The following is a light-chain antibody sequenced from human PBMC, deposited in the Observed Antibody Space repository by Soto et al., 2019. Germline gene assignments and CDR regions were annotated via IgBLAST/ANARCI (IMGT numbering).Light chain of an antibody. J-gene: IGKJ1*01. V-gene: IGKV3-11*01. CDR1: QSVSTY. CDR2: DAT. CDR3: QQRAHWPPRT. Sequence: DILFSQSPPPPSFFSRGKGTPPRRAHQSVSTYLAWFQQKPGQAPRLLIYDATNRATGIPPRFSGSGSGTDFTLTISSLEPEDFAVYYCQQRAHWPPRTFGQGTKV.